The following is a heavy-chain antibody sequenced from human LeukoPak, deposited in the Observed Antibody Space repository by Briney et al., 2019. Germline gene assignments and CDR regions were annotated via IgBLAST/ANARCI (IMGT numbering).Heavy chain of an antibody. V-gene: IGHV3-7*01. J-gene: IGHJ4*02. Sequence: GGSLRLSCVASGFTFSSYWMTWVRQAPGKGLEWLANIKEDGSIQYYLDSVRGRFTISRDNTKTSVYLQLNSLRADDTAVYYCARDVWTGVAVSDYWGQGTLVTVSS. CDR3: ARDVWTGVAVSDY. CDR2: IKEDGSIQ. D-gene: IGHD6-19*01. CDR1: GFTFSSYW.